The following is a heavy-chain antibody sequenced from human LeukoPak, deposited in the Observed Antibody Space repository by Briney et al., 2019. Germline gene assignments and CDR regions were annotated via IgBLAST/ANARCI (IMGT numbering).Heavy chain of an antibody. V-gene: IGHV4-31*03. CDR2: IYYSGST. CDR3: AREPNYYDSSGYYSWFDP. Sequence: SQTLSLTCTVSGGSISSGGYYWSWIRQHPGRGLEWIGYIYYSGSTYYNPSLKSRITITVDTSNTQFSLKLSSVTAADTAVYYCAREPNYYDSSGYYSWFDPWGQGTLVTVSS. D-gene: IGHD3-22*01. CDR1: GGSISSGGYY. J-gene: IGHJ5*02.